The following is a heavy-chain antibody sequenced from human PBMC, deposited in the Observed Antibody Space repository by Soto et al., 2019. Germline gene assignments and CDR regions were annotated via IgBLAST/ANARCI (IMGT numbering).Heavy chain of an antibody. V-gene: IGHV3-21*01. D-gene: IGHD3-16*02. CDR1: GFTLSRYS. CDR2: ISSSSSYI. J-gene: IGHJ6*02. CDR3: ARENDYVWGSYRSNYYGMDV. Sequence: GPLRRSWAASGFTLSRYSMNWVRQAPGKGLEWVSSISSSSSYIYYADSVKGRFTISRDNAKNSLYLQMNSLRAEDTAVYYCARENDYVWGSYRSNYYGMDVWGQGTTVTVSS.